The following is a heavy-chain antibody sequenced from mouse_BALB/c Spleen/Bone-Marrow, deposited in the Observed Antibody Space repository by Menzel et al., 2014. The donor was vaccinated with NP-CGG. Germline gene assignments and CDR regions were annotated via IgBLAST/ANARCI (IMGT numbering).Heavy chain of an antibody. CDR1: GFTFSSFG. V-gene: IGHV5-17*02. Sequence: EVQVVESGGGLVQPGGSRKLSCAASGFTFSSFGMHWVRQAPGKGLEWVAYISSGSSTIYYADTVKGRFTISRDNPKNTLFLQMTSLRSEDTAMYYCARRYYGSSFSYFDYWGQGTTLTVSS. J-gene: IGHJ2*01. CDR3: ARRYYGSSFSYFDY. CDR2: ISSGSSTI. D-gene: IGHD1-1*01.